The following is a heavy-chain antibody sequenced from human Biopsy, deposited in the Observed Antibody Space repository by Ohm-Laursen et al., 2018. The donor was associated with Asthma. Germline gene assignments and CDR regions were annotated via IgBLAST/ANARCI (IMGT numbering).Heavy chain of an antibody. J-gene: IGHJ4*02. Sequence: SLRLSCTASGFTFSNYGMHWVHQAPGKGLDWVAVISFDGSNKNYTDSVKGRFTISRDNSRNTLHLQMNSLRAEDTAVYYCAKDVFPGWELRRGPDYWGQGTLVTVSS. CDR1: GFTFSNYG. CDR3: AKDVFPGWELRRGPDY. V-gene: IGHV3-30*18. CDR2: ISFDGSNK. D-gene: IGHD1-26*01.